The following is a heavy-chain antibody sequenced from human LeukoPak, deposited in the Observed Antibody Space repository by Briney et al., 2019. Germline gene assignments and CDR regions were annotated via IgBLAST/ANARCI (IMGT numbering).Heavy chain of an antibody. CDR1: GFTFSSYA. D-gene: IGHD4-17*01. CDR3: AKSNTVTKSPIDY. Sequence: GGSLRLSCAASGFTFSSYAMHWVRQAPGKGLEWVAVISYDGSNKYYADSVKGRFTISRDNSKNTLYLQMNSLRAEDTALYYCAKSNTVTKSPIDYWGQGTLVTVSS. CDR2: ISYDGSNK. V-gene: IGHV3-30-3*02. J-gene: IGHJ4*02.